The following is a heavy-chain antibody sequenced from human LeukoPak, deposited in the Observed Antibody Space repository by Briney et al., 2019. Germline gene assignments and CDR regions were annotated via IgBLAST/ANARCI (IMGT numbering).Heavy chain of an antibody. CDR2: INHSGST. Sequence: SETLSLTCAVYGGSFSGYYWSWIRQPPGKGLEWIGEINHSGSTNYNPSLKSRVTISVDTSKNQFSLKLSSVTAADTAVYYCARESGSSGSYLGYFDYWGQGTLVTVSS. CDR3: ARESGSSGSYLGYFDY. D-gene: IGHD6-19*01. CDR1: GGSFSGYY. V-gene: IGHV4-34*01. J-gene: IGHJ4*02.